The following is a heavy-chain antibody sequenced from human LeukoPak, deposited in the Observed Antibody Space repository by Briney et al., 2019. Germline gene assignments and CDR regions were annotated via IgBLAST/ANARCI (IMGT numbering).Heavy chain of an antibody. D-gene: IGHD2-2*01. CDR3: ARGLCSGTSCSGSGDY. CDR2: ISSNGGST. Sequence: GGSLKLSCAASGFTFSSYAMHWVRQAPGKGLEYVSAISSNGGSTYYANSVKGRFTISRDNSKNTLYLQMGSLRAEDMAVYYCARGLCSGTSCSGSGDYWGQGTLVTVSS. CDR1: GFTFSSYA. V-gene: IGHV3-64*01. J-gene: IGHJ4*02.